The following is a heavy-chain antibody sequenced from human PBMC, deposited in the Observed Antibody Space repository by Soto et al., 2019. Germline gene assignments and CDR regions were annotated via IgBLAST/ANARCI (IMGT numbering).Heavy chain of an antibody. CDR3: AKGLVVGVVTPHYYYYGMAV. Sequence: YAMRCDRQATGKGLEWVSAISGSGGSTYYADSVKGRFTISRDNSKNTLYLQMNSLRAEDTAVYYCAKGLVVGVVTPHYYYYGMAVWGQGTTVTVSS. J-gene: IGHJ6*02. CDR1: YA. D-gene: IGHD3-3*01. V-gene: IGHV3-23*01. CDR2: ISGSGGST.